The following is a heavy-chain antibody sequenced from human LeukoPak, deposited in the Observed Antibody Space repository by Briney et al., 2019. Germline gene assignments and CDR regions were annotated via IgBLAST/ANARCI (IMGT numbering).Heavy chain of an antibody. CDR1: GFTFSSYG. D-gene: IGHD4-17*01. J-gene: IGHJ4*02. CDR3: ARDRAVTTSLSLDY. Sequence: GGSLRLSCAASGFTFSSYGMSWVRQAPGKGLEWVSAISGSGGSTYYADSVKGRFTISRDNSKNTLYLQMNSLRAEDTAVYYCARDRAVTTSLSLDYWGQGTLVTVSS. CDR2: ISGSGGST. V-gene: IGHV3-23*01.